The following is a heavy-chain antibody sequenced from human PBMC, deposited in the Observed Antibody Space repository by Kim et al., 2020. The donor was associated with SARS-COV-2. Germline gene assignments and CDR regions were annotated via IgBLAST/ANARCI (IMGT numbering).Heavy chain of an antibody. Sequence: GGSLRLSCAASGFTFSSYDMHWVRQVTGKGLEWVSAIGTAGDAYYPGSGKGRFTISRENAKNSLYLQMNSLRAGDTAVYYCARDYGGDSSSFFELWGRGTLVTVSS. CDR3: ARDYGGDSSSFFEL. D-gene: IGHD6-6*01. CDR1: GFTFSSYD. CDR2: IGTAGDA. J-gene: IGHJ2*01. V-gene: IGHV3-13*01.